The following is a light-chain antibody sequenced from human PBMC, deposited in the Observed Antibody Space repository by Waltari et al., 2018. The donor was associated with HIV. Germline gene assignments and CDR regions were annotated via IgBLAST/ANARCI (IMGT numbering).Light chain of an antibody. J-gene: IGLJ2*01. Sequence: SYELTPPPSVSVSPGQTASITCSGDQLGDQFVCWYQQRPGQPPVLVMYQDSKRPSGIPERFSGSNSGNTATLTITGTQSMDEADYYCQAWDRSVVFGGGTKLTVL. CDR3: QAWDRSVV. V-gene: IGLV3-1*01. CDR2: QDS. CDR1: QLGDQF.